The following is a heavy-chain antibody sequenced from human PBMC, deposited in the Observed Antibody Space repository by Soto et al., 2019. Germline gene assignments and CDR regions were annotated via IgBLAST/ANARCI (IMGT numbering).Heavy chain of an antibody. CDR3: ARVGVDPYDFWSGDSDY. J-gene: IGHJ4*02. D-gene: IGHD3-3*01. CDR1: GGTFSSYT. V-gene: IGHV1-69*02. CDR2: IIPILGIA. Sequence: GASVKVSCKASGGTFSSYTISWVRQAPGQGLEWMGRIIPILGIANYAQKFQGRVTITADKSTSTAYMELSSLRSEDTAVYYCARVGVDPYDFWSGDSDYWGQGTLVTVSS.